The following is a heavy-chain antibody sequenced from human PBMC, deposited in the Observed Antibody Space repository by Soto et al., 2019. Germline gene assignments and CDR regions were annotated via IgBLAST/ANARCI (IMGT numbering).Heavy chain of an antibody. V-gene: IGHV4-39*01. CDR3: ARSGDYATYISGGLNY. Sequence: SETLSLTCTVSGGSISTRSYSWGWIRQSPGTGLEWIGSIYYSGNTYYNPSLKSRVTIFVDTSKKQFSLKLSSMTAAETAVYYCARSGDYATYISGGLNYWGQVTLVTVSS. CDR2: IYYSGNT. CDR1: GGSISTRSYS. J-gene: IGHJ4*02. D-gene: IGHD4-17*01.